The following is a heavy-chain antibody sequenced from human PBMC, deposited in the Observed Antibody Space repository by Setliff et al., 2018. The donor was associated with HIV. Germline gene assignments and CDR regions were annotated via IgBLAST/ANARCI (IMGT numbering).Heavy chain of an antibody. Sequence: KTSETLSLTCTVSGGSISNSNYFWGWIRQPPGKGPEWIGRIYSSGSTYYQPSLQGRVSMSIDSSKNHLSLKLTSVTAADTATYFCSRGPPFDRWGRGTLVTVSS. V-gene: IGHV4-39*02. CDR3: SRGPPFDR. J-gene: IGHJ2*01. CDR1: GGSISNSNYF. CDR2: IYSSGST.